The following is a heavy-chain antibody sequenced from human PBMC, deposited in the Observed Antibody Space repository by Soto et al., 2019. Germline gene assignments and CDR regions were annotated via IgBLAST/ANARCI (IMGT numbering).Heavy chain of an antibody. CDR3: ARRTYYYDSSGSGHFDY. CDR1: GFTFSSYE. D-gene: IGHD3-22*01. CDR2: ISSSGSTI. V-gene: IGHV3-48*03. Sequence: GGSLRLSCAASGFTFSSYEMNWVRQAPGKGLEWVSYISSSGSTIYYADSVKGRFTISRDNAKNSLYLQMNSLRAEDTAVYYCARRTYYYDSSGSGHFDYWGQGTLVTVSS. J-gene: IGHJ4*02.